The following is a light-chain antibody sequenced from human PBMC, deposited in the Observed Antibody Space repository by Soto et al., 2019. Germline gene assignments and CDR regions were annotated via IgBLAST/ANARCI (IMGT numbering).Light chain of an antibody. CDR1: QSVSTNY. CDR3: QHYSSSPPEFT. Sequence: EIVLTQSPATLSLSPGERATLSCRASQSVSTNYLAWYQQRPGQAPRLLIFGASYRATGIPDRFSGSGSGTDFTLTISSLEPEDFAVYYCQHYSSSPPEFTFGRGTKVDSK. CDR2: GAS. V-gene: IGKV3-20*01. J-gene: IGKJ3*01.